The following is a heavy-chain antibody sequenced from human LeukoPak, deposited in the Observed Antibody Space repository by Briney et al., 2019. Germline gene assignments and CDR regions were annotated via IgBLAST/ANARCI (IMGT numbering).Heavy chain of an antibody. CDR2: IYYSGST. CDR1: GGSISSYY. D-gene: IGHD5-18*01. V-gene: IGHV4-59*12. Sequence: SETLSLTCTVSGGSISSYYWSWIRQPPGKGLEWIGSIYYSGSTYYNPSLKSRVTISVDTSKNQFSLKLSSVTAADTAVYYCTGYSYGSGGMYWGQGTLVTVSS. J-gene: IGHJ4*02. CDR3: TGYSYGSGGMY.